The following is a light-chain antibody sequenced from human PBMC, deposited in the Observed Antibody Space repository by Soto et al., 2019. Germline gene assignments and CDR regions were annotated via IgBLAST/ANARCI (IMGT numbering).Light chain of an antibody. V-gene: IGLV2-14*01. CDR1: SSDVGGYNS. CDR3: NSYTHTSTLV. J-gene: IGLJ1*01. Sequence: QSALTQPASVSGSPGQSITISCTGTSSDVGGYNSVSWFQQHPSKAPKLIIYEVSHRPSGVSIRFSGSKSANTASLTISGLQTEDEADYYRNSYTHTSTLVFGTGTKVTVL. CDR2: EVS.